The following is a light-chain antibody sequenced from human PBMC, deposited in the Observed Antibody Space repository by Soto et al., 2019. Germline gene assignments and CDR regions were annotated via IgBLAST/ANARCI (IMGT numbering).Light chain of an antibody. CDR3: QQYNSYSSLT. Sequence: DIQMTQSPSTLSASVGDRVTITCRASQSISSWLAWYQQKPGKAPKLLIYDASSLESGVPSRFSGSGSGTEFTLTISSLQPDAFATYYCQQYNSYSSLTFGGGTKVDIK. J-gene: IGKJ4*01. CDR2: DAS. CDR1: QSISSW. V-gene: IGKV1-5*01.